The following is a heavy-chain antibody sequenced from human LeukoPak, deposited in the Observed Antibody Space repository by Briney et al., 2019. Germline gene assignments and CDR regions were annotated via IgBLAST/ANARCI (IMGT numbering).Heavy chain of an antibody. CDR3: ARVNPLMAPGAVDI. Sequence: GGSLRLSCAASGFTFSSYWMTWVRQAPGKGLAWVANIKQDGSAKYYMDSVKGRFTISRDNAKNSLCLQMNSLGVEDTAVYYCARVNPLMAPGAVDIWGQGTKVAVSS. D-gene: IGHD2-8*01. V-gene: IGHV3-7*01. CDR2: IKQDGSAK. J-gene: IGHJ3*02. CDR1: GFTFSSYW.